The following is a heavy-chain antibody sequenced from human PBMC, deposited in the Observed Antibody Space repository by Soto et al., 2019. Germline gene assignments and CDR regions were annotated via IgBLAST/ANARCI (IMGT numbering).Heavy chain of an antibody. CDR2: IYYSGST. CDR1: GGSISSGDYY. CDR3: ARESIAAAGIVDY. D-gene: IGHD6-13*01. V-gene: IGHV4-30-4*01. J-gene: IGHJ4*02. Sequence: SETLSLTCTVSGGSISSGDYYWSWIRQPPGKGLEWIGYIYYSGSTYYNPSLKSRVTISVDTSKNQFSLKLSSVTAADTAVYYCARESIAAAGIVDYWGQGTLVTVSS.